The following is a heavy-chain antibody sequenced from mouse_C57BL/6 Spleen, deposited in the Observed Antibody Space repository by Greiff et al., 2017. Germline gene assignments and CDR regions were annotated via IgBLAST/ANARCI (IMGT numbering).Heavy chain of an antibody. Sequence: VKLMESGPGLVAPSPSLSITCTVSGFSLTSYGVDWVRQPPGKGLEWLGVIWGGGSTNYNSARMSSLSISKDNSKRQVFLKMNSLQTDNTAMDYVAEHKCDYDGDCYCDVWGTGTTVTVSS. CDR3: AEHKCDYDGDCYCDV. J-gene: IGHJ1*03. V-gene: IGHV2-9*01. D-gene: IGHD2-4*01. CDR1: GFSLTSYG. CDR2: IWGGGST.